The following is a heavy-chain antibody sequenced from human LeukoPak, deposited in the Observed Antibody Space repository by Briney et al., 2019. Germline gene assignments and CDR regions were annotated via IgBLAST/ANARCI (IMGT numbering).Heavy chain of an antibody. J-gene: IGHJ4*02. Sequence: SETLSLTCTVSGGSISSSSSYWGWIRQPPGKGLEWIGSIYYSGSTYYNPSLKSRVTISVDTSKNQFSLKLSSVTAADTAVYYCARQAGPLDYWGQGTLVTVSS. CDR3: ARQAGPLDY. D-gene: IGHD6-19*01. V-gene: IGHV4-39*01. CDR1: GGSISSSSSY. CDR2: IYYSGST.